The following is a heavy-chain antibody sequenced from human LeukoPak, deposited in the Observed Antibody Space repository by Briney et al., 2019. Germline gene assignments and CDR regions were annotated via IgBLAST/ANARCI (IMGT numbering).Heavy chain of an antibody. Sequence: PSETLSLTCAVSAYSISSGYYWGWTRQPPGKGLEWIGSIYHSGSTYYNPSLKSRVTISVDTSKNQFSLKLSSVTAADTAVYYCARQCSSTVPHYYYYMDVWGKGTTVTVSS. CDR1: AYSISSGYY. CDR2: IYHSGST. D-gene: IGHD2-2*01. V-gene: IGHV4-38-2*01. CDR3: ARQCSSTVPHYYYYMDV. J-gene: IGHJ6*03.